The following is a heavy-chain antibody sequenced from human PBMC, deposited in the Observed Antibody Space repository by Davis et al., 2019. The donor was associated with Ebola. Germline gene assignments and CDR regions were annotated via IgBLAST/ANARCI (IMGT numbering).Heavy chain of an antibody. V-gene: IGHV3-48*04. CDR3: ARVLLYASAYGMDV. J-gene: IGHJ6*02. D-gene: IGHD3-10*01. CDR2: ISSSSSTI. Sequence: GESLKISCAASGFTFSTYTMNWVRQAPGKGLEWVSYISSSSSTIYYAESVKGRFTISRDNARNSLYLQMNSLRPEDTGVYYCARVLLYASAYGMDVWGQGTTVTVSS. CDR1: GFTFSTYT.